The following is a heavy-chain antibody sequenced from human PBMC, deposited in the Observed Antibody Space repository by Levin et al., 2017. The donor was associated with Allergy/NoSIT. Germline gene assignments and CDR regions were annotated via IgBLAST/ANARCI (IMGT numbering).Heavy chain of an antibody. V-gene: IGHV5-10-1*01. CDR2: IDPKDSYA. CDR3: ARRGDDGFYYYYEDV. J-gene: IGHJ6*03. Sequence: GGSLRLSCQASGFRFTSYWITWVRQVPGKGLEWMGRIDPKDSYAHYSPSFQGHVTISVDRSTSTAYLQWDSLKASDTAIYYCARRGDDGFYYYYEDVWGKGTTVTVSS. D-gene: IGHD3-16*01. CDR1: GFRFTSYW.